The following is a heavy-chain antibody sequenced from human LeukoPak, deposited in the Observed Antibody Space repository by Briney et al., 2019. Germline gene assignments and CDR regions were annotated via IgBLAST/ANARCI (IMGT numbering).Heavy chain of an antibody. Sequence: ASVKVSCEATGTIFSGYYIHWVPQAPGQGLEWMAWINPSNGDTNYAQKFQGRVTMTRDTSISTAYMELTRLISDDTAVYYCARVGSSGWYVHPTLDYWGQGTLVTVSS. CDR3: ARVGSSGWYVHPTLDY. J-gene: IGHJ4*02. CDR1: GTIFSGYY. V-gene: IGHV1-2*02. D-gene: IGHD6-19*01. CDR2: INPSNGDT.